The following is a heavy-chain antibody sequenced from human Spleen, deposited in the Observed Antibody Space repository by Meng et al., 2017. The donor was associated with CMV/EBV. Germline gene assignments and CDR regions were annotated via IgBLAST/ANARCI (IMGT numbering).Heavy chain of an antibody. CDR1: GFTFSTYW. V-gene: IGHV3-74*01. J-gene: IGHJ6*02. CDR3: ATLYDGLDV. CDR2: INSDGNST. Sequence: GESLKISCAASGFTFSTYWMHWVRQAPGKGLVWVSRINSDGNSTNYADSVKGRFTISRDNAKNTLYLQMNSLQGEDTAGYYCATLYDGLDVWGQGTTVTVSS. D-gene: IGHD2-2*02.